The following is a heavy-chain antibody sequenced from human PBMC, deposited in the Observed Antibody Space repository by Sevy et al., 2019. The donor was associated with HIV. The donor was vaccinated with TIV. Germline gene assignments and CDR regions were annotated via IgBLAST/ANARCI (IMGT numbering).Heavy chain of an antibody. D-gene: IGHD6-19*01. Sequence: GGSLRLSCSTFGFTFSNYGMHWVRQAPGRGLEWVAAIFSDGNYQYYADSGKGRVTISRDNSKNTLYLQMSSLRADDTAMYYCARESGSGWYIDSWGRGTLVTVSS. CDR3: ARESGSGWYIDS. CDR1: GFTFSNYG. V-gene: IGHV3-33*08. J-gene: IGHJ4*02. CDR2: IFSDGNYQ.